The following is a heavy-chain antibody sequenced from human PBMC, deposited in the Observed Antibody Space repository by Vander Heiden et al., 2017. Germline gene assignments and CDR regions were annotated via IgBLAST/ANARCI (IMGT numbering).Heavy chain of an antibody. CDR2: RSYDGSNK. CDR1: GFTFSGYA. J-gene: IGHJ4*02. Sequence: QVQLVESAGGVVQPGRSLSLSCAASGFTFSGYAMDGGRQAPGKGLEWVAVRSYDGSNKYYADSVKGRFTISRDNSKNTLYLQMNSLSAEDTAVYYCARGPRGDILTGFFDYWGQGTLVTVSS. V-gene: IGHV3-30-3*01. CDR3: ARGPRGDILTGFFDY. D-gene: IGHD3-9*01.